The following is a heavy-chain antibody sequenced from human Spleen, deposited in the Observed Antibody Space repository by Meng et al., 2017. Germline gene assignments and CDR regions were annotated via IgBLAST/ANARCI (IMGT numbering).Heavy chain of an antibody. CDR2: FYSGGST. CDR1: GFTVSSNF. Sequence: GESLKISCAASGFTVSSNFMSWVRQGPGKGLELVSIFYSGGSTYYADSVKGRFAISRDNSKNTLYLQMNSLRAEDTAVYYCARTWFGPRDYYYGMDVWGQGTTVTVSS. CDR3: ARTWFGPRDYYYGMDV. D-gene: IGHD3-10*01. J-gene: IGHJ6*02. V-gene: IGHV3-53*05.